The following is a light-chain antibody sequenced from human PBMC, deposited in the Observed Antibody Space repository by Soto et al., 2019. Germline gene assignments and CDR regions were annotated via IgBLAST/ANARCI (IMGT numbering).Light chain of an antibody. CDR2: GAS. CDR1: QSISSY. CDR3: QQSYSTPYT. Sequence: DIQLTQSPSSLSASLGDTVTITCRARQSISSYLNWYQEKLGKAPRVLIYGASSLQSGVPSRFSGSGSGTDFSLTMSGLQPEDFAAYYCQQSYSTPYTFGQGTKLEIK. V-gene: IGKV1-39*01. J-gene: IGKJ2*01.